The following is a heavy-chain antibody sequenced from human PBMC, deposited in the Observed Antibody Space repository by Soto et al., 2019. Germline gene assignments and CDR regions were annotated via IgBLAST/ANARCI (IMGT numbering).Heavy chain of an antibody. CDR2: ISSSSSYI. CDR1: GFTFSSYS. J-gene: IGHJ4*02. D-gene: IGHD4-17*01. V-gene: IGHV3-21*04. CDR3: ARDVDADFRTDFDY. Sequence: GGSLRLSCAASGFTFSSYSMNWVRQAPGKGLEWVSSISSSSSYIYYADSVKGRFTISRDNAKNSVYLEMDSLRAEDTALYYCARDVDADFRTDFDYWGRGTLVTVSS.